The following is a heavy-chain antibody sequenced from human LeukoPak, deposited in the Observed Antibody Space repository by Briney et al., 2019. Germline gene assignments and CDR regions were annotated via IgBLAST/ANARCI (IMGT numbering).Heavy chain of an antibody. V-gene: IGHV3-21*01. CDR1: GFTFSSYS. D-gene: IGHD2/OR15-2a*01. J-gene: IGHJ4*02. CDR2: ISSSSSCI. CDR3: ARDLSMVSPPFDY. Sequence: GGSLRLSCAASGFTFSSYSMNWVRQAPGKGLEWVSSISSSSSCIYYADSVKGRFTISRDNAKNSLYLQMNSLRAEDTAVYYCARDLSMVSPPFDYWGQGTLVTVSS.